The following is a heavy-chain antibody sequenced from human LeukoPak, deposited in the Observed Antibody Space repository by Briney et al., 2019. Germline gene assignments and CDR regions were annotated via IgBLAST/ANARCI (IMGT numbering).Heavy chain of an antibody. J-gene: IGHJ3*02. D-gene: IGHD3-22*01. V-gene: IGHV5-51*01. CDR3: ARPSELYDSSGFVNAFDI. Sequence: PGGSLRLSCAASGFTFDDYGMSWVRQMPGKGLEWMGIIYPGDSDTRYSPSFQGQVTISADKSISTAYLQWSSLKASDTAMYYCARPSELYDSSGFVNAFDIWGQGTMVTVSS. CDR2: IYPGDSDT. CDR1: GFTFDDYG.